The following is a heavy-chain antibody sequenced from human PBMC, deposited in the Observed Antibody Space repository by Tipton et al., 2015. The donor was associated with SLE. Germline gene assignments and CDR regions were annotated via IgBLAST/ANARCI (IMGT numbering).Heavy chain of an antibody. CDR1: GGSFSGYY. CDR3: ARGSRRWGRDAFDI. V-gene: IGHV4-34*01. CDR2: INHSGST. J-gene: IGHJ3*02. D-gene: IGHD6-13*01. Sequence: TLSLTCAVYGGSFSGYYWSWIRQPPGKGLEWIGEINHSGSTNYNPSLKSRVTISVDTSKKQFSLKLSSVTAADTAVYYCARGSRRWGRDAFDIWGQGTMVTVSS.